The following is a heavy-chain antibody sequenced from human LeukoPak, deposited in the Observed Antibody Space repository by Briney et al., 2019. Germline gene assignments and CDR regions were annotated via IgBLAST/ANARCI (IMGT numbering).Heavy chain of an antibody. V-gene: IGHV3-48*03. CDR3: ARGLGEYSSSTARYYYYGMDV. CDR1: GFTFSTYE. CDR2: ITRGGGAI. D-gene: IGHD6-6*01. J-gene: IGHJ6*02. Sequence: GGSLRLSCAASGFTFSTYEMNWVRQAPGKGLEWVSYITRGGGAIYYADSVKGRFTISRDNAKNSLYLQMNSLRAEDTAVYYCARGLGEYSSSTARYYYYGMDVWGQGTTVAVSS.